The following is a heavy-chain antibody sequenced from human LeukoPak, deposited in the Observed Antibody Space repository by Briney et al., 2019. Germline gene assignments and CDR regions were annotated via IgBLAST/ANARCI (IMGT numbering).Heavy chain of an antibody. J-gene: IGHJ4*02. CDR3: TRDEGATVATYRFDF. Sequence: PGGSLRLSCVASGFDFSNYYMSWVRQAPGSGLEWLANIKYDGSYTYYVDSLKGRFTISRDNAKNSLYLRMSGLRAEDTAVYYCTRDEGATVATYRFDFWGQGTLVTVSS. D-gene: IGHD4-23*01. V-gene: IGHV3-7*01. CDR2: IKYDGSYT. CDR1: GFDFSNYY.